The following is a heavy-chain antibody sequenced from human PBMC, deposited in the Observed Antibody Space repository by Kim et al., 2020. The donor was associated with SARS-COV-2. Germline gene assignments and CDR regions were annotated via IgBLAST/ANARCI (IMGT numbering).Heavy chain of an antibody. CDR2: IYSGGST. J-gene: IGHJ4*02. V-gene: IGHV3-53*01. CDR1: GFTVSSNY. D-gene: IGHD2-21*02. CDR3: ERGGPHDSLYVDY. Sequence: GGSLRLSCAASGFTVSSNYMSWVRQAPGKGLEWVSVIYSGGSTYYADSVKGRFTISRDNSKNTLYLQMNSLRAEDTAVYYCERGGPHDSLYVDYWGQGTLVTVSS.